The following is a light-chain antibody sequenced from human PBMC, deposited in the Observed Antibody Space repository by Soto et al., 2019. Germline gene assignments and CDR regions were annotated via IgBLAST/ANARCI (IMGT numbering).Light chain of an antibody. Sequence: EIVMTQSPATLSVSPGARASLSCRASQSVSSNLAWYQQKPGQTPRLLIYATSTRATGIPARFSGSGSGTEFTLTISSLQSEDFAVYYCQHYNNWPLTFGGGTKVDIK. V-gene: IGKV3-15*01. CDR3: QHYNNWPLT. CDR1: QSVSSN. CDR2: ATS. J-gene: IGKJ4*01.